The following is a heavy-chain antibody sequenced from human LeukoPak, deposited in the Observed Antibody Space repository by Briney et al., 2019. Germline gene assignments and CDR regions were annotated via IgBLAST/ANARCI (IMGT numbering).Heavy chain of an antibody. CDR2: INPNSGGT. J-gene: IGHJ4*02. CDR3: ARRITMVRGVIPLGY. D-gene: IGHD3-10*01. Sequence: ASVKVSFKASGYTFTVYYMHWGRQAPGQGLEWMGWINPNSGGTNYAQKFQGRVTMTSDTSITTAYMDLSRLRSDDTAVYSCARRITMVRGVIPLGYWGQGPLVIVSS. CDR1: GYTFTVYY. V-gene: IGHV1-2*02.